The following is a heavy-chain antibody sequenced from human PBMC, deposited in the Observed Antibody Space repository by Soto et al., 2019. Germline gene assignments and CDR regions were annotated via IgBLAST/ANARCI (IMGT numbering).Heavy chain of an antibody. V-gene: IGHV4-39*01. J-gene: IGHJ4*02. CDR2: IYYSGST. D-gene: IGHD6-13*01. Sequence: QLQLQESGPGLVKPSETLSLSCAVSGGSISSSSYDWGWIRQPPGKGLEWIGSIYYSGSTYYNPSLKSRVTISVDTSKNQFSLKLSSVTAADTAVYYCARKSVSGPAAAGRGYWGQGTLVTVSS. CDR1: GGSISSSSYD. CDR3: ARKSVSGPAAAGRGY.